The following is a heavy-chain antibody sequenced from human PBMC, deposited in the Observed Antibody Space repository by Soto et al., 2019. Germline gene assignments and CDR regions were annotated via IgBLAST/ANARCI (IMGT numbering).Heavy chain of an antibody. CDR1: GGSISSGDYY. V-gene: IGHV4-30-4*01. Sequence: PSETLSLTCTVSGGSISSGDYYWSWIRQPPGKGLEWIGYIYYSGSTYYNPSLKSRVPISVDTSKNQFSLKLSSVTAADTAVYYCARESSYYDSSGYYYVSCFDPWGQGTLVTVSS. D-gene: IGHD3-22*01. CDR2: IYYSGST. J-gene: IGHJ5*02. CDR3: ARESSYYDSSGYYYVSCFDP.